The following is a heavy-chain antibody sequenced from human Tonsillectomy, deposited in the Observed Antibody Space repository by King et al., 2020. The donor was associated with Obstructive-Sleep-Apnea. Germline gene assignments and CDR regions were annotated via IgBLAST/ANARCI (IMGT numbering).Heavy chain of an antibody. CDR3: ARRDGDY. CDR2: ISISGGSI. CDR1: GFTFSDHS. J-gene: IGHJ4*02. V-gene: IGHV3-11*01. Sequence: VQLVESGGGLVRPGRSLKLSCAASGFTFSDHSMSWFRQAPGMGLEWVSHISISGGSIYYADPVKGRFSISRDNAKNSLYLQMNTLKAEDTAVYYCARRDGDYWGQGTLVTVSA. D-gene: IGHD5-24*01.